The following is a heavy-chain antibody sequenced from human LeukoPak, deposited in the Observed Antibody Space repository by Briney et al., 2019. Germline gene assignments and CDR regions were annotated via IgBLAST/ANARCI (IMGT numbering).Heavy chain of an antibody. CDR2: IYTSGST. CDR1: GGSISSGSYY. Sequence: SQTLSLTCTVSGGSISSGSYYWSWIRQPAGKGLEWIGRIYTSGSTNHNPSLKSRVTMSVDTSKNQLSLKLSSVTAADTAVYYCARDDSGYEFDYWGQGTLVTVSS. D-gene: IGHD5-12*01. V-gene: IGHV4-61*02. J-gene: IGHJ4*02. CDR3: ARDDSGYEFDY.